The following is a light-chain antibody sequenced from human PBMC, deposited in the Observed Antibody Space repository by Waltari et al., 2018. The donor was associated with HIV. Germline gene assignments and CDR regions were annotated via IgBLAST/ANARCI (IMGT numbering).Light chain of an antibody. V-gene: IGLV1-47*01. CDR2: RNN. CDR1: SSNIGSNY. Sequence: QSVLTQPPSASGTPGQRVTISCSGSSSNIGSNYVYWYQQPPGTAPKLLIYRNNQRTSGVPDRFSGSKSGASASLAISGLRSEDEADYYCAAWDDSLLFGGGTKLTVL. CDR3: AAWDDSLL. J-gene: IGLJ2*01.